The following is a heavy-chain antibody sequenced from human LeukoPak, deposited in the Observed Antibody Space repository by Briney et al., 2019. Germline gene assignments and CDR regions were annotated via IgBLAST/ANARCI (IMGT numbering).Heavy chain of an antibody. Sequence: SETLSLTCAVSGGSISSSNWWSWVRQPPGKGLEWIGEIYHSGSTNYNPSLKSRVTISVDKSKNQFSLKLSSVTAADTAVYYCARATTVTTAFYYYYYYMDVWGKGTTVTVSS. CDR2: IYHSGST. D-gene: IGHD4-17*01. V-gene: IGHV4-4*02. J-gene: IGHJ6*03. CDR3: ARATTVTTAFYYYYYYMDV. CDR1: GGSISSSNW.